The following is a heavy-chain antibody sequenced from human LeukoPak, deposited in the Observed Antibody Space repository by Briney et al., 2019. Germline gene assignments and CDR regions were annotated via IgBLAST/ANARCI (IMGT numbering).Heavy chain of an antibody. CDR3: ARSGSGYSSHYYYYMDV. Sequence: ASVKVSCKASGYTFTSYYMHWVRQAPGQGLEWMGIINPSGGSTSYAQKLQGRVTMTTDTSTSTAYMELRSLRSDDTAVYYCARSGSGYSSHYYYYMDVWGKGTTVTVSS. CDR1: GYTFTSYY. J-gene: IGHJ6*03. V-gene: IGHV1-46*01. D-gene: IGHD3-3*01. CDR2: INPSGGST.